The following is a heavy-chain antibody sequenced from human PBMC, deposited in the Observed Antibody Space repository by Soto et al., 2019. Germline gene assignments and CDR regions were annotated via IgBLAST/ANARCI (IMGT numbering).Heavy chain of an antibody. CDR2: IYYSGST. J-gene: IGHJ5*02. CDR3: AIGAHYSSPFRWCDP. V-gene: IGHV4-31*01. Sequence: QVQLQESGPGLVEPSQTLSLSCTVSGGPISSGGYYWSWIRQHPGKGLEWIGYIYYSGSTYYNPSLNSVVTISVDTSKNQFSLKLSSVTAADTAVYYCAIGAHYSSPFRWCDPWGQGTLVTVSS. D-gene: IGHD6-13*01. CDR1: GGPISSGGYY.